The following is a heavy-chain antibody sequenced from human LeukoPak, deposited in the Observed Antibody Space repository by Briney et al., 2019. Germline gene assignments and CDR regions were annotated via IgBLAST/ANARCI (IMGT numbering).Heavy chain of an antibody. CDR2: TSGSVGST. CDR3: ARDTRGWTAVPDY. Sequence: PRGSLTLSCPASAFTLSSYAMRWVRQPPGKGLEWVSATSGSVGSTYYADSVTGRFTISRDNAKKSLYLQMDSLRAEDTAVYYCARDTRGWTAVPDYWGQGTMVTVS. D-gene: IGHD3-10*01. V-gene: IGHV3-23*01. CDR1: AFTLSSYA. J-gene: IGHJ4*02.